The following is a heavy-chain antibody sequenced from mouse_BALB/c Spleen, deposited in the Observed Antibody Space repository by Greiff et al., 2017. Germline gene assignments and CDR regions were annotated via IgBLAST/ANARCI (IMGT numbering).Heavy chain of an antibody. CDR3: ASVPYDYDGGFDV. Sequence: EVKLVESGPGLVKPSQSLSLTCTVTGYSITSDYAWNWIRQFPGNKLEWMGYISYSGSTSYNPSLKSRISITRDTSKNQFFLQLNSVTTEDTATYYCASVPYDYDGGFDVWGAGTTVTVSS. CDR2: ISYSGST. J-gene: IGHJ1*01. V-gene: IGHV3-2*02. CDR1: GYSITSDYA. D-gene: IGHD2-4*01.